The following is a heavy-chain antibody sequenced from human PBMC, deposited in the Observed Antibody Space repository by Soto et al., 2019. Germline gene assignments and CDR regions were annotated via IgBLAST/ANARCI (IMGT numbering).Heavy chain of an antibody. J-gene: IGHJ6*02. CDR3: ARAPSSTYYYDSSGYPIKGPSDQYGMDV. Sequence: ASVKVSCKASGGTFSSYAISWVRQAPGQGLEWMEGIIPMFGRANYAQKFQGRVTITADEPTSTAYMELSSLRSEDTAVYYCARAPSSTYYYDSSGYPIKGPSDQYGMDVWGQGTTVTVSS. V-gene: IGHV1-69*13. CDR2: IIPMFGRA. D-gene: IGHD3-22*01. CDR1: GGTFSSYA.